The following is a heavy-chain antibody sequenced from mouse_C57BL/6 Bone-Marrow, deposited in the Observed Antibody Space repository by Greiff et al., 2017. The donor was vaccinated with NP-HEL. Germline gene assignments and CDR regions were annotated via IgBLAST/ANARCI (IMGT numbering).Heavy chain of an antibody. CDR2: INPSSGYT. D-gene: IGHD1-1*01. J-gene: IGHJ3*01. CDR3: AGGPYYYGSSSAWFAY. V-gene: IGHV1-4*01. Sequence: VQLQQSGAELAIPGASVKMSCKASGYTFTSYTMHWVKQRPGQGLEWIGYINPSSGYTKYNQKFKDKATLTADKSSSTAYMQLSSLTSEDSAVYYCAGGPYYYGSSSAWFAYWGQGTLVTVSA. CDR1: GYTFTSYT.